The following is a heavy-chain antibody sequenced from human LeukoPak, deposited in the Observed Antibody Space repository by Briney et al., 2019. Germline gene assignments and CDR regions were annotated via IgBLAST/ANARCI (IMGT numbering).Heavy chain of an antibody. CDR2: IYYSEST. Sequence: PSQTLSLTCTVSGGSISSGGHYWSWIRQHPGKGLEWIGYIYYSESTYYNPSLKSRVTISVDTSKNQFSLKLSSVTAADTAVYYCASNYYDSSGYHEYFQHWGQGTLVTVSS. J-gene: IGHJ1*01. V-gene: IGHV4-31*03. CDR3: ASNYYDSSGYHEYFQH. CDR1: GGSISSGGHY. D-gene: IGHD3-22*01.